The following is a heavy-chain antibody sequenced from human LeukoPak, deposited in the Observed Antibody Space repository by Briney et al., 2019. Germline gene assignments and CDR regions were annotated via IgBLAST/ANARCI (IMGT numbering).Heavy chain of an antibody. J-gene: IGHJ3*02. D-gene: IGHD1-14*01. CDR3: ARDQISINALDM. CDR1: GGSISSHY. V-gene: IGHV4-59*11. CDR2: IYYSGST. Sequence: SETLSLTCTVSGGSISSHYWSWIRQPPGKGLEWIGYIYYSGSTNYNPSLKSRVTISVDTSKNLFSLKLRSVTAADTAVYYCARDQISINALDMWGQGTMVTVSS.